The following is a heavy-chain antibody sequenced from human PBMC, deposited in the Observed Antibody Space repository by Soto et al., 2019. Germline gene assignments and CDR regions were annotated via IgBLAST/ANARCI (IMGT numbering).Heavy chain of an antibody. D-gene: IGHD2-2*02. Sequence: ASVKVSCKASGYTFSGYYIHWLRQAPGQGLEWMGWINPDSGGTNYAQKFQGRVTVTRDTPTSTAYMELSRLTSDDTAVYYCARSLTEGYCTITGCYTRPLYGMDVWGQGTTVTVSS. CDR1: GYTFSGYY. J-gene: IGHJ6*02. CDR2: INPDSGGT. CDR3: ARSLTEGYCTITGCYTRPLYGMDV. V-gene: IGHV1-2*02.